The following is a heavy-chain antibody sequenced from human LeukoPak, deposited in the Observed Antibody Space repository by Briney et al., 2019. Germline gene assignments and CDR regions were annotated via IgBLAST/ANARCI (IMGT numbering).Heavy chain of an antibody. Sequence: PGGSLRLSCAASGFTFSSYGMHWVRQAPGKGLEWVAFIRYDGSNKYYADSVKGRFTISRDNSKNTLYLQMNSLRAEDTAVYYCAKTEDFWSGYPSYFDYWGQGTLVTVSS. V-gene: IGHV3-30*02. CDR2: IRYDGSNK. J-gene: IGHJ4*02. CDR3: AKTEDFWSGYPSYFDY. CDR1: GFTFSSYG. D-gene: IGHD3-3*01.